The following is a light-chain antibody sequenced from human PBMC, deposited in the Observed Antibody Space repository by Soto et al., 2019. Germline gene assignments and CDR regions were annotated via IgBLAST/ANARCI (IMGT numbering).Light chain of an antibody. CDR1: SSDVGGYNY. Sequence: QSALTQPASVSGSPGQSITISCTGTSSDVGGYNYVSWYQQHPGKAPKVMIYDVSKRPSGISNRFSGSKSGNTASLTISGLQVEDEADYYCISYTSGSTRVVFGGGTKVTVL. CDR3: ISYTSGSTRVV. CDR2: DVS. V-gene: IGLV2-14*03. J-gene: IGLJ2*01.